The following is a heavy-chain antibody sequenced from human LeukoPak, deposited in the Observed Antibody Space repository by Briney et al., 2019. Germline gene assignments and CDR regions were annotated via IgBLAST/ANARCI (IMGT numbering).Heavy chain of an antibody. CDR3: AKVGHTAMVTGGYFDY. CDR1: GFTFITYW. CDR2: INQDGSQK. J-gene: IGHJ4*01. D-gene: IGHD5-18*01. Sequence: GSLRLSCGASGFTFITYWMSWVRQAPGKGLEWVAIINQDGSQKYYVDSVKGRFTISRYNAKNSLYLQMDSLRAEDTAAYYCAKVGHTAMVTGGYFDYWGHGTLVTVSS. V-gene: IGHV3-7*01.